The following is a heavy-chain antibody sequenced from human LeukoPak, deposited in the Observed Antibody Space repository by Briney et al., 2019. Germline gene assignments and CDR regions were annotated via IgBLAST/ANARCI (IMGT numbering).Heavy chain of an antibody. D-gene: IGHD2-2*02. CDR2: ISYDGSNK. J-gene: IGHJ4*02. CDR3: ARANTPFADY. Sequence: GRSLRLSCAASGFTFSSYDMHWGRQAPGKGLEWVAVISYDGSNKYYADSVKGRFAISRDNSKNTVYLQMNSLRVEDTAVYYCARANTPFADYWGQGTLVTVSS. CDR1: GFTFSSYD. V-gene: IGHV3-30*09.